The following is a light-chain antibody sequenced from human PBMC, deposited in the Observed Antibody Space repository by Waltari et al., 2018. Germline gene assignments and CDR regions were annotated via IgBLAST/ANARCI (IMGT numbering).Light chain of an antibody. V-gene: IGLV3-1*01. J-gene: IGLJ2*01. CDR3: QVWDSSTYMV. Sequence: SYEVTQSPSMSVSPGQTARITCSGNNLANKSVCWYQQKPGQSPVLGIYQDRKRPSGIPGRFSGSNSGDTATLTISETQSMDEGDYFCQVWDSSTYMVFGGGTKLTVL. CDR1: NLANKS. CDR2: QDR.